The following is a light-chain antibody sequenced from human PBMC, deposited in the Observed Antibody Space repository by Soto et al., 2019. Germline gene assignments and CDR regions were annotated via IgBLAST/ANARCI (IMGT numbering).Light chain of an antibody. CDR3: QQYSSSFLT. CDR2: NAA. J-gene: IGKJ4*01. CDR1: QSVTSNY. V-gene: IGKV3-20*01. Sequence: EIVLTQSPGTLSLSPGERATLSCRASQSVTSNYLAWYQQKPGQAPRLLIYNAATRATGIPDRFSGSGSGTDFTLTITRLEPEDFAVYYCQQYSSSFLTFGGGTKVEIK.